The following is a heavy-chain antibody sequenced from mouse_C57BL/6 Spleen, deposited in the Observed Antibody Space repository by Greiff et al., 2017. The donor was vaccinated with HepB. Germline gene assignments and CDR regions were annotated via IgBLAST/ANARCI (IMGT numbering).Heavy chain of an antibody. J-gene: IGHJ3*01. CDR3: ARSITTVVEGAY. Sequence: QVQLQQSGPELVKPGASVTISCKASGYAFSSSWMNWVKQRPGKGLEWIGRIYPGDGDTNYNGKFKGKATLTADKSSSTAYMQLSSLTSEDSAVYFCARSITTVVEGAYWGQGTLVTVSA. V-gene: IGHV1-82*01. CDR1: GYAFSSSW. D-gene: IGHD1-1*01. CDR2: IYPGDGDT.